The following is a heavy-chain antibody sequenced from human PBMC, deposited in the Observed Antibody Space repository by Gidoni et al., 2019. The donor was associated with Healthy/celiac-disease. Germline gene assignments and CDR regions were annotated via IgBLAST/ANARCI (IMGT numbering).Heavy chain of an antibody. J-gene: IGHJ3*02. V-gene: IGHV1-69*01. D-gene: IGHD1-26*01. CDR3: ARDRSIVGATRGAFDI. CDR1: GGTFRSYA. Sequence: QVQLVQSGAEVTKPGSSVKVSCKASGGTFRSYASSWVRQDPGQGLEWMGGIIPIFGTANYAQKFQGRVTITADESTSTAYMELSSLRSEDTAVYYCARDRSIVGATRGAFDIWGQGTMVTVAS. CDR2: IIPIFGTA.